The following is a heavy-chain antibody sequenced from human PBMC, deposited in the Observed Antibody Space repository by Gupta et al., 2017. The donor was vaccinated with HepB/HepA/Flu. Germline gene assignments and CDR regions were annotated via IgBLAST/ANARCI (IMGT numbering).Heavy chain of an antibody. V-gene: IGHV3-23*01. D-gene: IGHD5-18*01. CDR2: ISGSGGST. CDR1: GFTFSSYA. J-gene: IGHJ5*02. Sequence: EVQLLESGGGLVQPGGSLRLSCAASGFTFSSYAMSWVRQAPGKGLEWVSAISGSGGSTYYADSVKGRFTISRDNSKNTLYLQMNSLRAEDTAVYYCAKDSVRYSYGSLNWFDPWGQGTLVTVSS. CDR3: AKDSVRYSYGSLNWFDP.